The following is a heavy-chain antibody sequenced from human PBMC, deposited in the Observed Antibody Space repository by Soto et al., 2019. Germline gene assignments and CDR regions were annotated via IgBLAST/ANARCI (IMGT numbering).Heavy chain of an antibody. J-gene: IGHJ3*01. Sequence: EEQLLESGGGLVQPGGSLRLSCAASGFSFRSYAMSWVRQAPGKGLEWVSGISSSGGRTYYADYVKGRFTISRDQSKKTVKQDMSSLRVGVTASYYCGKDSNGDSVGGFDFWGQGTMVTVTS. CDR1: GFSFRSYA. CDR2: ISSSGGRT. V-gene: IGHV3-23*01. CDR3: GKDSNGDSVGGFDF. D-gene: IGHD2-8*02.